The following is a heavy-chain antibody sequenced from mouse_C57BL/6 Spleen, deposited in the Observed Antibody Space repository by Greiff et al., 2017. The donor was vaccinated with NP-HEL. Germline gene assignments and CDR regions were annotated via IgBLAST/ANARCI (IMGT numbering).Heavy chain of an antibody. Sequence: QVQLKESGPGLVAPSQSLSITCTVSGFSLTSYGVHWVRQPPGKGLEWLVVIWSDGSTTYNSALKSRLSISKDNSKSQVFLKMNSLQTDDTAMYYCARTCTTVVEDYAMDYWGQGTSVTVSS. D-gene: IGHD1-1*01. CDR3: ARTCTTVVEDYAMDY. CDR2: IWSDGST. J-gene: IGHJ4*01. V-gene: IGHV2-6*03. CDR1: GFSLTSYG.